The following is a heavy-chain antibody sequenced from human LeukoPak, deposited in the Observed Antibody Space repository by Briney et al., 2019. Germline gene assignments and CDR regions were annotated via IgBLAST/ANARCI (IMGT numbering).Heavy chain of an antibody. Sequence: SETLSLTCTVSGGSISSGGYYWSWIRQPPGKGLEWIGEINHSGSTYYNPSLKSRVTISVDRSKNQFSLKLSSVTAADTAVYYCARGGRYSYGGIDYWGQGTLVTVSS. CDR1: GGSISSGGYY. V-gene: IGHV4-39*07. J-gene: IGHJ4*02. CDR2: INHSGST. CDR3: ARGGRYSYGGIDY. D-gene: IGHD5-18*01.